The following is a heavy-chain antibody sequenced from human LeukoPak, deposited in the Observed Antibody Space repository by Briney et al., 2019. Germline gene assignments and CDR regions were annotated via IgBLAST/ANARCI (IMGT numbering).Heavy chain of an antibody. V-gene: IGHV1-2*02. J-gene: IGHJ4*02. D-gene: IGHD5-18*01. CDR3: ARLPGYSYGSDY. CDR2: INPNSGGT. Sequence: GASVKVSCKASGYTFTGYYMHWVRQASGQGLEWMGWINPNSGGTNYAQKFQGRVTMTRDTSISTAYMELSRLRSDDTAVYYCARLPGYSYGSDYWGQGTLVTVSS. CDR1: GYTFTGYY.